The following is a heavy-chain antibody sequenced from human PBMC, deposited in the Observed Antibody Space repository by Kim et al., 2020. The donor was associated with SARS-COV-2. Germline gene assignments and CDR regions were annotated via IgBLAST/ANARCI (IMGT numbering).Heavy chain of an antibody. CDR3: ARENPDFWSGYYMGFDP. J-gene: IGHJ5*02. CDR1: GGSISSGGYY. CDR2: IYYSGST. Sequence: SETLSLTCTVSGGSISSGGYYWSWIRQHPGKGLEWIGYIYYSGSTYYNPSLKSRVTISVDTSKNQFSLKLSSVTAADTAVYYCARENPDFWSGYYMGFDPWGQGTLVTVSS. V-gene: IGHV4-31*03. D-gene: IGHD3-3*01.